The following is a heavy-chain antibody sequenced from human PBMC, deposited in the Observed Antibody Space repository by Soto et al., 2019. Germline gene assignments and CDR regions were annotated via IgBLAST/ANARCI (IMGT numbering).Heavy chain of an antibody. CDR3: ARGYCTTTICDTWFDP. CDR1: GYAFTSYW. V-gene: IGHV5-51*07. Sequence: GEALKISCAGSGYAFTSYWSACVHQMPGKGLEWMGIIYPGDSDTRYSPSFQGQVTISADKSITTAYLQWSSLKASDTAMYYCARGYCTTTICDTWFDPWGQGTLVTVSS. CDR2: IYPGDSDT. D-gene: IGHD2-2*01. J-gene: IGHJ5*02.